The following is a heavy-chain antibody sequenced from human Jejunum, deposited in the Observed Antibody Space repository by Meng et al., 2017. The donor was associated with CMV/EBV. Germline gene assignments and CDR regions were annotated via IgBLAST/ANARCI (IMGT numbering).Heavy chain of an antibody. CDR1: GCTLSSSP. D-gene: IGHD5-24*01. J-gene: IGHJ4*02. CDR3: ARDEGGWLTAPDY. Sequence: VDRVHSGVEVKNPVASGKVSCEAAGCTLSSSPISWLRQSPGQGLEWMGRIIPILCIANYAQKFQGRVTITADNSTSTAYMELSSLRSEDTAVYYCARDEGGWLTAPDYWGQGTLVTVSS. CDR2: IIPILCIA. V-gene: IGHV1-69*04.